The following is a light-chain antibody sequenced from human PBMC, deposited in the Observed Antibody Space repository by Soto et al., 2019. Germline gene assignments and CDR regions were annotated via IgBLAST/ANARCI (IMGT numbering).Light chain of an antibody. V-gene: IGLV4-69*01. CDR3: QTWGTGIVV. CDR1: SGPSSYA. CDR2: VNRDGSH. J-gene: IGLJ2*01. Sequence: QLVLTQSPSASASLGASVKLTCTLSSGPSSYAIAWHQQQPERGPRYLMRVNRDGSHTNGDGIPDRFSGSSSGAERYLTISSLQSEDEADYYCQTWGTGIVVFGGGTQVTVL.